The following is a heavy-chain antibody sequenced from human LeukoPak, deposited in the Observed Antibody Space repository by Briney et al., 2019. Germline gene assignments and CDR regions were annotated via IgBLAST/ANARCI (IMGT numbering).Heavy chain of an antibody. CDR3: AKEMGPMVHGDY. CDR1: GFTFSSFW. CDR2: IKGDGITT. J-gene: IGHJ4*02. V-gene: IGHV3-74*01. D-gene: IGHD2-8*01. Sequence: PGGSLRLSCEASGFTFSSFWMHWVRQAPGKGLVWVARIKGDGITTNYADPAKGRFTVSRDNAKNTVYLQMDSLRAEDTAVYYCAKEMGPMVHGDYWGQGTLVTVSS.